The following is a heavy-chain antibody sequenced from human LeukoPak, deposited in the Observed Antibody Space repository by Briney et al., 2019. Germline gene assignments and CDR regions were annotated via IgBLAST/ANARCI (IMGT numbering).Heavy chain of an antibody. Sequence: TGGPLRLSCAASGFTFSSYSMNWVRQAPGKGLEWVSHIRSSSSATYYADSVKGRFTISRDNPKNSLYLQMNNLRAEDTAVYYCARDYGDYIRYLDYWGQGTLVTVSS. CDR2: IRSSSSAT. J-gene: IGHJ4*02. D-gene: IGHD4-17*01. CDR3: ARDYGDYIRYLDY. V-gene: IGHV3-48*04. CDR1: GFTFSSYS.